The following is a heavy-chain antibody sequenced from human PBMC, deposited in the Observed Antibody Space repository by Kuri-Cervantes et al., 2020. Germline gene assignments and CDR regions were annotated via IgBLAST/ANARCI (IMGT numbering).Heavy chain of an antibody. D-gene: IGHD3-22*01. CDR3: AKATYYYDSSGYPLD. V-gene: IGHV3-43*01. J-gene: IGHJ4*02. CDR1: GFTFDDYT. CDR2: ISWDGGST. Sequence: GGSLRLSCAASGFTFDDYTMHWVRQAPGKGLEWVSLISWDGGSTYYADSVKGRFTISRDNSKNSLYLQMNSLRTEDTALYYSAKATYYYDSSGYPLDWGQGTLVTVSS.